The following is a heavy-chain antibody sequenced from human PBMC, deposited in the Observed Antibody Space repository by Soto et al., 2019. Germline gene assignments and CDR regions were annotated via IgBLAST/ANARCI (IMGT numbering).Heavy chain of an antibody. CDR3: ARGRYSGYDYYYYYMDV. CDR2: IKQDGSEK. D-gene: IGHD5-12*01. J-gene: IGHJ6*03. V-gene: IGHV3-7*01. Sequence: EVQLVESGGGLVQPGGSLRLSCAASGFTFSSYWMSWVRQAPGKGLEWVANIKQDGSEKYYVDSVKGRFTISRDNAKNSLYLQMNSLRAEDTAVYYCARGRYSGYDYYYYYMDVWGKDHGHRLL. CDR1: GFTFSSYW.